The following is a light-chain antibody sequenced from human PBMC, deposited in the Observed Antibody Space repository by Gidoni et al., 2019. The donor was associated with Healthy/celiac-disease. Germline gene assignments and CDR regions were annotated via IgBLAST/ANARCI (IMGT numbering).Light chain of an antibody. CDR3: QQYNNWPQT. CDR2: GAS. Sequence: EIVMTQSPATLSVSPGERATLSCRASQIVSSNLAWYQQKPGQAPRLLIYGASTRATGIPAMFSGSGSGTEFTLTISSLQSEDFAVYYCQQYNNWPQTFGQGTKVEIK. J-gene: IGKJ1*01. V-gene: IGKV3-15*01. CDR1: QIVSSN.